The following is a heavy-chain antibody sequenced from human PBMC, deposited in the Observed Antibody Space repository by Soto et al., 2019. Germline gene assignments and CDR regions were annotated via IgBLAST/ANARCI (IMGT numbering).Heavy chain of an antibody. D-gene: IGHD3-16*02. J-gene: IGHJ6*02. CDR1: GYTFTSYG. CDR2: ISAYNGNT. CDR3: ARDIVIAFGGVIVPTLNYYYYAMGMYV. Sequence: GASVKVSCKASGYTFTSYGISWVRKAHGQGLEWMGWISAYNGNTNYAQKLQGRVTMTTATSTSTADRELRSLRSDDTAVYYCARDIVIAFGGVIVPTLNYYYYAMGMYVWGQGTTVTVSS. V-gene: IGHV1-18*04.